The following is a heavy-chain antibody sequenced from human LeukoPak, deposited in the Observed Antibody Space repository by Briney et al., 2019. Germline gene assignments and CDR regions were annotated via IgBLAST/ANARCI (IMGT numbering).Heavy chain of an antibody. D-gene: IGHD6-13*01. CDR3: ARGGYSSSWESYSYYMDV. Sequence: GGSLRLSCAASGFTFISYDMHWVRQATGKGLEWVSAIGTAGDTYYPGSVKGRFTISRENAKNSLYLQMNSLRAGDTAVYYCARGGYSSSWESYSYYMDVWGKGTTVTVSS. J-gene: IGHJ6*03. CDR1: GFTFISYD. V-gene: IGHV3-13*01. CDR2: IGTAGDT.